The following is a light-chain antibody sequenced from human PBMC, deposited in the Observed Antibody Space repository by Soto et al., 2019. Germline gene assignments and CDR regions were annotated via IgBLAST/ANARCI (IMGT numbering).Light chain of an antibody. CDR3: QQYNNWPRT. V-gene: IGKV3-15*01. J-gene: IGKJ1*01. CDR2: DIS. Sequence: DIVLTQSPLSLTVTPGESASISCTSSESLLHRNGHTLLDWYQQRPGQAPRLXIYDISNRATGIPARFSGSGSGTEFTLTISSLQSEDFAVYYCQQYNNWPRTFGQGTKVDI. CDR1: ESLLHRNGH.